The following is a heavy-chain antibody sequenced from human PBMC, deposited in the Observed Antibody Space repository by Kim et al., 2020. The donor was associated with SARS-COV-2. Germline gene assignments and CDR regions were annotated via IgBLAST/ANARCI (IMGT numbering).Heavy chain of an antibody. CDR1: GFTFSSYD. D-gene: IGHD6-13*01. J-gene: IGHJ6*02. V-gene: IGHV3-13*04. CDR2: IGTAGDT. Sequence: GGSLRLSCAASGFTFSSYDMHWVRQATGKGLEWVSAIGTAGDTYYPGSVKGRFTISRENAKNSLYLQMNSLRAGDTAVYYCAREGIAAAGTNRPYGMDVWGQGTTVTVSS. CDR3: AREGIAAAGTNRPYGMDV.